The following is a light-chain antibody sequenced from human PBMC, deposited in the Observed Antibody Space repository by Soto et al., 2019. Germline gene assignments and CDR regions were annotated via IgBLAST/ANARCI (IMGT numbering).Light chain of an antibody. CDR1: QSVSNNY. J-gene: IGKJ3*01. CDR2: GAS. Sequence: EIVLTQSPGTLSLSPGERATLSCRASQSVSNNYLAWYQQKPGQAPRLLIYGASSRATGIPDRFSGSGSGTYFTLTISRLEPEDFAVYYCQQYGSSPLITFGPGTKVDIK. CDR3: QQYGSSPLIT. V-gene: IGKV3-20*01.